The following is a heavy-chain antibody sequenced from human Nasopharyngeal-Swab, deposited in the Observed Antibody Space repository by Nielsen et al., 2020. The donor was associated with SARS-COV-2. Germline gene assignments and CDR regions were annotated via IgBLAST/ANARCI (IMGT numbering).Heavy chain of an antibody. Sequence: SPTLSLTCAISGDSVSSNSAAWNWIRQSQSRGLEWLGRTYYRSKWYNDYAVYVKSRITINPDTSKNQFSLQLNSVTPEDTAVYYCARDRSIEADAFDIWGQGTMVTVSS. CDR2: TYYRSKWYN. CDR3: ARDRSIEADAFDI. CDR1: GDSVSSNSAA. D-gene: IGHD2-15*01. J-gene: IGHJ3*02. V-gene: IGHV6-1*01.